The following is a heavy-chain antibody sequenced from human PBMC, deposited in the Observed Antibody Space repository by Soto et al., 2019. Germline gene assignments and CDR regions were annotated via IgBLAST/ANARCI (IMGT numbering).Heavy chain of an antibody. CDR3: ARDRGYSYGYYYYYYMDV. J-gene: IGHJ6*03. V-gene: IGHV3-7*01. CDR1: GFTFSSYW. CDR2: IKQDGSEK. D-gene: IGHD5-18*01. Sequence: GSLRLSCAASGFTFSSYWMSWVRQAPGKGLEWVANIKQDGSEKYYVDSVKGRFTISRDNAKNSLYLQMNSLRAEDTAVYYCARDRGYSYGYYYYYYMDVWGKGTTVTVSS.